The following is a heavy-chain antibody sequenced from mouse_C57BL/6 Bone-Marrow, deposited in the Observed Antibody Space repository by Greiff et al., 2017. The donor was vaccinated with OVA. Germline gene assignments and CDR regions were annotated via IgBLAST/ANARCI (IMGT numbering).Heavy chain of an antibody. CDR1: GYTFTSYG. CDR3: ARWLPFAY. Sequence: QVQLKESGAELARPGASVKLSCKASGYTFTSYGISWVKQRTGQGLEWIGEIYPRSGNTYYNEKFKGKATLTAGKSSSTAYMELRSLTSEDSAVYFCARWLPFAYWGQGTLVTVSA. D-gene: IGHD2-2*01. V-gene: IGHV1-81*01. J-gene: IGHJ3*01. CDR2: IYPRSGNT.